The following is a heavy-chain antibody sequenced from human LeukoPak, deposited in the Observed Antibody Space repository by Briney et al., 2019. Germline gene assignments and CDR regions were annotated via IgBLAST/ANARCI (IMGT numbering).Heavy chain of an antibody. CDR1: GGSFSGYY. Sequence: KPSETLSLTCAVYGGSFSGYYWSWIRQPPGKGLEWIGEINHSGSTNYNPSLKSRVTISVDTSKNQFSLKLSSVTAADTAVYYCARHSAYYYDSSRYYYYMDVWGKGTTVTISS. CDR3: ARHSAYYYDSSRYYYYMDV. J-gene: IGHJ6*03. D-gene: IGHD3-22*01. V-gene: IGHV4-34*01. CDR2: INHSGST.